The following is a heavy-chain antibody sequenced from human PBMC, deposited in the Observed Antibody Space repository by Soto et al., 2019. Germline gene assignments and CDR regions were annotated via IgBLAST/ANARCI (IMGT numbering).Heavy chain of an antibody. V-gene: IGHV4-31*03. CDR1: GCSIISGGYY. CDR3: ARGTAMAPWYFDY. Sequence: PSETLSLTCTFSGCSIISGGYYWSWIRQHPGKGLEWIGYIYYSGSTYYNPSLKSRVTISVDTSKNQFSLNLSSVTAADTAVYYCARGTAMAPWYFDYWGQGTLVTVSS. D-gene: IGHD5-18*01. CDR2: IYYSGST. J-gene: IGHJ4*02.